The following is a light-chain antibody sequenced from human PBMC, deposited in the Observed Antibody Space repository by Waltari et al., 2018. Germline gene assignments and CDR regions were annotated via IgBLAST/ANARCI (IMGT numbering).Light chain of an antibody. CDR1: QGVSSS. CDR2: DAS. V-gene: IGKV3-11*01. CDR3: QQRSNWPPLIT. J-gene: IGKJ3*01. Sequence: EIVLTQSPATLSLSPGERATLSCRASQGVSSSLAWYQQRPGQAPRLLIYDASNRATGIPARFSGSGSGTDFTLTISSLEPEDFAVYYCQQRSNWPPLITFGPGTKVDIK.